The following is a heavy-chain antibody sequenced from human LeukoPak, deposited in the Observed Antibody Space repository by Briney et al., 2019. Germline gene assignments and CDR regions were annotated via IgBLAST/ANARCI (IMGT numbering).Heavy chain of an antibody. V-gene: IGHV1-18*01. CDR1: GYTFTSYG. D-gene: IGHD5-24*01. J-gene: IGHJ3*02. CDR2: ISAYNGNT. CDR3: ARPNQAARWLQNTGAFDI. Sequence: GASVKVSCKASGYTFTSYGISWVRQAPGQGLEWMGWISAYNGNTNYAQKLQGRVTMTTDTSTSTAYMELRSLRSDDAAVYYCARPNQAARWLQNTGAFDIWGQGTMVTVSS.